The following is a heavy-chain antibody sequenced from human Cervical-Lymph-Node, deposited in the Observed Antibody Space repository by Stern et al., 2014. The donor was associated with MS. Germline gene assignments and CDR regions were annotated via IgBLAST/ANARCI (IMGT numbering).Heavy chain of an antibody. CDR3: ARHGAIPLDY. CDR1: GYRFTSYW. J-gene: IGHJ4*02. V-gene: IGHV5-51*01. D-gene: IGHD2-2*01. CDR2: IYPGDSDT. Sequence: EVQLVESGAEVKKPGESLKISCKASGYRFTSYWIGWVRQMPGRGLEWMGIIYPGDSDTRYSPSVQGHVTISADKSTSTAYLQWSSLKASDTAIYYCARHGAIPLDYWGQGTLVTVSS.